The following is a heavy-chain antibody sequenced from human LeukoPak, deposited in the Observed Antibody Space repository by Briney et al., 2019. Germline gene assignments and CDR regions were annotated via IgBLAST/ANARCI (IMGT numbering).Heavy chain of an antibody. Sequence: SETLSLTCTVSGGSISSYYWSWIRQPPGKGLEWIGYIYYSGSTNYNPSLKSRVTISVDTSKNQFSLKPSSVTAADTAVYYCASGTTDIVVVPATLRNYYFDYWGQGTLVTVSS. J-gene: IGHJ4*02. CDR2: IYYSGST. D-gene: IGHD2-2*01. CDR3: ASGTTDIVVVPATLRNYYFDY. CDR1: GGSISSYY. V-gene: IGHV4-59*01.